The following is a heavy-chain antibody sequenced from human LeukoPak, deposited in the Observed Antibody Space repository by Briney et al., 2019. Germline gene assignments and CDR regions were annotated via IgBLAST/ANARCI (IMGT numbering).Heavy chain of an antibody. CDR2: INHSGST. J-gene: IGHJ5*02. V-gene: IGHV4-34*01. CDR1: GGSFSGYC. Sequence: SETLSLTCAVYGGSFSGYCWSWIRQPSGKGLEWIGEINHSGSTNYNPSLKSRVTISVDTSKNQFSLKLSSVTAADTAVYYCARGWRITMVRGVIFDPWGQGTLVTVSS. D-gene: IGHD3-10*01. CDR3: ARGWRITMVRGVIFDP.